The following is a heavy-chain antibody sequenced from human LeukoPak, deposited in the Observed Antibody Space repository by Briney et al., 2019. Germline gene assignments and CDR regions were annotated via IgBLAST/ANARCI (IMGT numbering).Heavy chain of an antibody. D-gene: IGHD5-18*01. V-gene: IGHV7-4-1*02. CDR2: INTNTGNP. Sequence: ASVMVSCKASGYTFTSYGISWVRQASGQGLEWMGWINTNTGNPTYAQGFTGRFVFSLDTSVSTAYLQISSLKAEDTAVYYCARGIVRGIQLWLLYYWGQGTLVTVSS. J-gene: IGHJ4*02. CDR1: GYTFTSYG. CDR3: ARGIVRGIQLWLLYY.